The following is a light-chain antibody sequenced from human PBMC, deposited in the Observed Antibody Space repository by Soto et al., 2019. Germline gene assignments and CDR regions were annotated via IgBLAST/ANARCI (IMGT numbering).Light chain of an antibody. J-gene: IGKJ1*01. CDR3: MQGTHWPRT. V-gene: IGKV2-30*01. CDR2: KVS. Sequence: DVVMTQSPLSLPVTLGQPASISCRSSQSLVYSDGNTYLNWFQQRPGQSPRRLMYKVSNRDSGVPDRFRGCGSGTDFTLKISRVEAEYVGVYYCMQGTHWPRTFGQGTKVEIK. CDR1: QSLVYSDGNTY.